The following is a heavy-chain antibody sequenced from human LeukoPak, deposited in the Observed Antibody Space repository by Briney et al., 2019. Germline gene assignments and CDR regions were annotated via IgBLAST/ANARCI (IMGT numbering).Heavy chain of an antibody. D-gene: IGHD3-9*01. CDR3: ARDGARLHRLRYFDWSEGPRDAFDI. V-gene: IGHV4-59*01. Sequence: PSETLSLTCTVPGGSISSYYWSWIRQPPGKGLEWIGYIYYSGSTNYNPSLKSRVTISVDTSKNQFSLKLSSVTAADTAVYYCARDGARLHRLRYFDWSEGPRDAFDIWGQGTMVTVSS. CDR1: GGSISSYY. J-gene: IGHJ3*02. CDR2: IYYSGST.